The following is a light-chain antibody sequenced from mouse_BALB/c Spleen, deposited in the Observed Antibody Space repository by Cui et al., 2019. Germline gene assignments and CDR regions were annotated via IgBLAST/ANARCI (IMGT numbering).Light chain of an antibody. CDR2: LTS. CDR3: QQWSSNPPT. CDR1: SSVSY. Sequence: QIVLTQSPALMSASPGEKVTMTCSASSSVSYMYWYQQKPRSSPKQWIYLTSNLASGVPARFSGSGSGTSYSLTISSMEAEDAATYYCQQWSSNPPTFGGGTKLEIK. J-gene: IGKJ2*01. V-gene: IGKV4-68*01.